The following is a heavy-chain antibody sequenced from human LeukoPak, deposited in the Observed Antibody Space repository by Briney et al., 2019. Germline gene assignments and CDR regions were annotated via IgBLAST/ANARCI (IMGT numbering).Heavy chain of an antibody. CDR2: INHSGST. Sequence: SETLSLTCAVYGGSFSGYYWSWIRQPPGKGLEWIGEINHSGSTNYNPSLKSRVTISVDTSKNQFSLKLSSVTAADTAVYYCAMPLYYDFWSGSPGYMDVWGKGTTVTVSS. D-gene: IGHD3-3*01. J-gene: IGHJ6*03. V-gene: IGHV4-34*01. CDR3: AMPLYYDFWSGSPGYMDV. CDR1: GGSFSGYY.